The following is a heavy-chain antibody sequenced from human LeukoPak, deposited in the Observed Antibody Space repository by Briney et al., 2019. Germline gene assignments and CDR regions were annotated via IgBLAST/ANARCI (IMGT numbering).Heavy chain of an antibody. CDR1: GYTFTIYY. Sequence: ASVKVSCKASGYTFTIYYMHWVRQAPGQGLEWMGIIIPSGGSTTYAQKFQGRVTMTRGMSTSTVYMELSSLRSEDTAVYYCARDLTPGSYFDYWGQGTLVTVSS. V-gene: IGHV1-46*01. CDR2: IIPSGGST. J-gene: IGHJ4*02. CDR3: ARDLTPGSYFDY. D-gene: IGHD3-10*01.